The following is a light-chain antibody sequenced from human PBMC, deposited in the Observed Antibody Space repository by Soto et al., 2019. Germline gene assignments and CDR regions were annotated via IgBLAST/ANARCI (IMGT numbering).Light chain of an antibody. J-gene: IGKJ1*01. CDR2: GAS. CDR3: QQYNKRPQT. CDR1: QSLSSN. Sequence: EIVMTQSPSTLSVSPWERSTLSCRASQSLSSNLAWYQQRPGQAPRLLMYGASTRATGFPARFSGSGSGTEYTLTISSLQSEDFAVYYCQQYNKRPQTFGQGTKVDIK. V-gene: IGKV3-15*01.